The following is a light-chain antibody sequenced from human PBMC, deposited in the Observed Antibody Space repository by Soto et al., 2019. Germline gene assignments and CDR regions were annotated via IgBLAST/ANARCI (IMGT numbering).Light chain of an antibody. CDR3: QQTYSLPRT. V-gene: IGKV1-8*01. Sequence: AIRMTQSPSSLSASTGDRVTITCRASQGISSYLAWYQQKPGKAPKLLIYAASTLQGGVPSRFSGSGSGTEFTLTISNLQPEYFATYYCQQTYSLPRTFAQGTNVDIK. CDR2: AAS. J-gene: IGKJ1*01. CDR1: QGISSY.